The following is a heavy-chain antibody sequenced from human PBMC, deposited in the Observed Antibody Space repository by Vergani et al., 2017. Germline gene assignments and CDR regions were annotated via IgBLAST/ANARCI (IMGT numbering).Heavy chain of an antibody. D-gene: IGHD6-13*01. CDR1: GGSFSGYY. J-gene: IGHJ4*02. CDR3: APSSSMIDY. V-gene: IGHV3-23*01. Sequence: VQLQQWGAGLLKPSETLSLTCAVYGGSFSGYYWSWVRQAPGKGLEWVSAISGSGGSTYYADSVKGRFTISRDNSKNTLYLQMNSLRAEDTAVYYCAPSSSMIDYWGQGTLVTVSS. CDR2: ISGSGGST.